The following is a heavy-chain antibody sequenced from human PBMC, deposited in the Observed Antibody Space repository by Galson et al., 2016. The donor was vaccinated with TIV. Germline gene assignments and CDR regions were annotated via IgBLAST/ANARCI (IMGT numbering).Heavy chain of an antibody. J-gene: IGHJ4*02. CDR2: ISSSGGTI. D-gene: IGHD2-2*01. CDR1: GFTFSDYS. V-gene: IGHV3-48*04. Sequence: SLRLSCAASGFTFSDYSMNWVRQAPGKGLEWVSYISSSGGTIYYEGSVKGRFTISRDNAKNSLYLQMNSLRAEDTAVYYCARLYCSTSSCATSYFDCWGQGTRVTVSS. CDR3: ARLYCSTSSCATSYFDC.